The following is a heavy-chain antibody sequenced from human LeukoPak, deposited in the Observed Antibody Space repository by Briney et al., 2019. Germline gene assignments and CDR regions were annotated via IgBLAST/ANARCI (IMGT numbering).Heavy chain of an antibody. CDR3: TYLRTPYYNDKWVDP. Sequence: PGGSLRLTCAVSGFTITSWSMNWVRQAPGKGLEWLSYISSGGSPIYYADSVKGRFTISRDDAKNLVYLQMNSLRAEDTAVYYSTYLRTPYYNDKWVDPWGQGALVPSRQ. CDR1: GFTITSWS. CDR2: ISSGGSPI. D-gene: IGHD3/OR15-3a*01. J-gene: IGHJ5*02. V-gene: IGHV3-48*04.